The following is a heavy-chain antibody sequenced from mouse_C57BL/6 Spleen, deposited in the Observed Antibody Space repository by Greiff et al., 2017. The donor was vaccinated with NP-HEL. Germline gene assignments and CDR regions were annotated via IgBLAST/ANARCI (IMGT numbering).Heavy chain of an antibody. CDR1: GYTFTDYY. J-gene: IGHJ4*01. D-gene: IGHD2-5*01. Sequence: QVQLKQSGAELVRPGASVKLSCKASGYTFTDYYINWVKQRPGQGLEWIARIYPGSGNTYYNEKFKGKATLTAEKSSSTAYMQLSSLTSEDSAVYFCARSHYYSNYGAMDYWGQGTSVTVSS. CDR3: ARSHYYSNYGAMDY. CDR2: IYPGSGNT. V-gene: IGHV1-76*01.